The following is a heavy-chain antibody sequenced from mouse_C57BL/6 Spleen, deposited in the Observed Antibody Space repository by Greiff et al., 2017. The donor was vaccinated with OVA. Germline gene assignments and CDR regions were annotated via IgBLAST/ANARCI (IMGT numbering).Heavy chain of an antibody. D-gene: IGHD1-1*01. CDR2: IDPEDGDT. V-gene: IGHV14-1*01. Sequence: EVQLQQSGAELVRPGASVKLSCAASGFNIKDYYMHWVKQRPEQGLEWIGRIDPEDGDTEYAPKFQGKATMTADTSSNTAYLQLSSLTSEDAADYYSTCLYNGSSPDYWGQGTTLTVSS. CDR1: GFNIKDYY. J-gene: IGHJ2*01. CDR3: TCLYNGSSPDY.